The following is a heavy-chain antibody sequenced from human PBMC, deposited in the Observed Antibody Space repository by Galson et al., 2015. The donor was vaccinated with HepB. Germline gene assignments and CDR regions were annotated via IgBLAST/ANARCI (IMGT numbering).Heavy chain of an antibody. J-gene: IGHJ4*02. Sequence: SLRLSCAASGFTFSSYSMNWVRQAPGKGLEWVSYISSSSSTIYYADSVKGRFTISRDNAKNSLYLQMNSLRAEDTAVYYCARGHSPGQWLVQGYWGQGTLVTVSS. CDR1: GFTFSSYS. V-gene: IGHV3-48*01. CDR2: ISSSSSTI. D-gene: IGHD6-19*01. CDR3: ARGHSPGQWLVQGY.